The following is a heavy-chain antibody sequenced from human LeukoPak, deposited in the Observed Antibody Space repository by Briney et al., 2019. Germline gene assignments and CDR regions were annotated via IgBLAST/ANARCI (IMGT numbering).Heavy chain of an antibody. V-gene: IGHV3-48*01. Sequence: GGSLRLSCAASGFTFSSYSMNWVRQAPGKGLEWVSYISSSSSTIYYADSVKGRFTISRDNAKNSLYLQMNSLRAEDTAVYYCASRGYSSGSDYWGQGTLVTVSS. J-gene: IGHJ4*02. CDR1: GFTFSSYS. CDR3: ASRGYSSGSDY. CDR2: ISSSSSTI. D-gene: IGHD6-19*01.